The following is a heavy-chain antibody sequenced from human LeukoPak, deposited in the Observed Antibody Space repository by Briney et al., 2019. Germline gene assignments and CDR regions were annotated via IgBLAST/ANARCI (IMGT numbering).Heavy chain of an antibody. V-gene: IGHV3-21*01. CDR3: ARSTSLRYCSGGSCPVHY. CDR1: GFTFSSYE. CDR2: ISSSSYI. J-gene: IGHJ4*02. D-gene: IGHD2-15*01. Sequence: GGSLRLSCAASGFTFSSYEMNWVRQAPGKGLEWVSSISSSSYIYYADSVKGRFTISRDNAKNSLYLQMNSLRAEDTAVYYCARSTSLRYCSGGSCPVHYWGQGTLVTVSS.